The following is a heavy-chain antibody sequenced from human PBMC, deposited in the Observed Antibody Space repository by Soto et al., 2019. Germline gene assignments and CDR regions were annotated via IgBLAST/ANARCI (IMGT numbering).Heavy chain of an antibody. CDR2: IYYSGST. J-gene: IGHJ5*02. CDR3: ARSFRNNFGDWFDP. D-gene: IGHD3-3*01. CDR1: GGSISSYY. Sequence: PSETLSLTCTASGGSISSYYWSWIRQPPGKGLEWIGYIYYSGSTNYNPSLKSRVTISVDTSKNQFSLKLSSVTAADTAVYYCARSFRNNFGDWFDPWGQGTLVTVSP. V-gene: IGHV4-59*01.